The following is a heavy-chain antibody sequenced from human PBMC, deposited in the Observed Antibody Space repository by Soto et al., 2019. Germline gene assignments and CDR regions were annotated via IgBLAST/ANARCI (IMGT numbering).Heavy chain of an antibody. Sequence: SETLSLTCTVSGGSISSGDYSWSWIRQPPGKGLEWIGYIYYSGSTYYNPSLKSRVTISVDTSKNQFSLKLSSVTAADTAVYYCARDNILGILYGGMDVWGQGTTVTVSS. CDR3: ARDNILGILYGGMDV. CDR1: GGSISSGDYS. J-gene: IGHJ6*02. D-gene: IGHD3-3*01. V-gene: IGHV4-30-4*01. CDR2: IYYSGST.